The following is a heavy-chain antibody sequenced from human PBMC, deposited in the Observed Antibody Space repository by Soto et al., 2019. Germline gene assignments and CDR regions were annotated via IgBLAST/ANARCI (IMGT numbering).Heavy chain of an antibody. Sequence: SETLSLTCSVPRGSVSSGGYSWSWIRQAPGKGLEWIGFISPSGSPAYNPSLKSRVSISVDTSNNQISLELSSVTAADTAVYYCTRGVLAWGPGTLVTVSS. CDR2: ISPSGSP. D-gene: IGHD2-8*01. CDR3: TRGVLA. V-gene: IGHV4-30-2*01. CDR1: RGSVSSGGYS. J-gene: IGHJ5*02.